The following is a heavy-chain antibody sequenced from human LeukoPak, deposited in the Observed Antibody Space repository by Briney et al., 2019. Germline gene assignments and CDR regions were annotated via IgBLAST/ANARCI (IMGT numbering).Heavy chain of an antibody. CDR1: GGSISSYY. D-gene: IGHD3-16*01. V-gene: IGHV4-59*08. CDR2: IYYSGST. CDR3: ARKGVSDLYYFDS. Sequence: SETLSLTCTVSGGSISSYYWNWVRQPPGKGLEWMGNIYYSGSTNYNSSLKSRVTISVDTSKNQISLKLRSVTAADTAVYYCARKGVSDLYYFDSWGQGTLVTVSS. J-gene: IGHJ4*02.